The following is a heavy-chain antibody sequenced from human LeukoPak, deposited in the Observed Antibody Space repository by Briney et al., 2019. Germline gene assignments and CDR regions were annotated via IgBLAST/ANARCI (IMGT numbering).Heavy chain of an antibody. V-gene: IGHV1-2*02. CDR2: INPNSGGT. J-gene: IGHJ3*02. D-gene: IGHD5-12*01. Sequence: ASVKVSCKASGYTFTGYYLHWVRQAPGQGLEWMGWINPNSGGTSYAQKFQGRVTMTRDTSISTAYMELSRLRSDDTAIYYCARVGIEGQHAFDIWGQGTMVTVS. CDR1: GYTFTGYY. CDR3: ARVGIEGQHAFDI.